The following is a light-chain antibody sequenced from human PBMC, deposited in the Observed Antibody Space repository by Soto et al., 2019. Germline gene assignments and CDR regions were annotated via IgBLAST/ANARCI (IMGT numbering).Light chain of an antibody. Sequence: DIQMTQSPSSLSASVGDRVTITCRASQSISSFLNWYQQKPGKAPNLLIYAASNLQSGVPSRFSGSGSGTDFTLTISSLQPEDFATYYCQQSHSTLWTFGQGTKVDSK. V-gene: IGKV1-39*01. CDR2: AAS. CDR1: QSISSF. J-gene: IGKJ1*01. CDR3: QQSHSTLWT.